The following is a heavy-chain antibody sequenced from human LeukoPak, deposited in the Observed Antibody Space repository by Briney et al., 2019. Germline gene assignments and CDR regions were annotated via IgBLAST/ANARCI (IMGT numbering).Heavy chain of an antibody. Sequence: GGSPRLSCAASGFTVSSNYMSWVRQAPGKGLEWVSVIYSGGSTYYADSVRGRFTISRDNSKNTLYLQMNSLRAEDTAAYYCARDSPQTIVATILYYFDYWGQGTLVTVSS. CDR3: ARDSPQTIVATILYYFDY. CDR1: GFTVSSNY. J-gene: IGHJ4*02. D-gene: IGHD5-12*01. V-gene: IGHV3-53*05. CDR2: IYSGGST.